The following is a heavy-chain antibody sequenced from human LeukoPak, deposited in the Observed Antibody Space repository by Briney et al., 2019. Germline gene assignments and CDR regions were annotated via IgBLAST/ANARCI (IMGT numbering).Heavy chain of an antibody. D-gene: IGHD3-22*01. CDR1: RFTFSNYG. CDR2: IRYDGSNK. V-gene: IGHV3-33*01. Sequence: GGSLRLSCAASRFTFSNYGMHWVRQAPGKGLEWVAVIRYDGSNKYYADSVKGRFTISRDNSKNTLYLQMNSLRAEDTAVYYCARGRGYDSGTYNYAFSDYWGQGTLVTVSS. J-gene: IGHJ4*02. CDR3: ARGRGYDSGTYNYAFSDY.